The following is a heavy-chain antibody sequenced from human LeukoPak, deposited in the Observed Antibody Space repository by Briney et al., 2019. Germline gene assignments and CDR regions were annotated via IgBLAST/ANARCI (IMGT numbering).Heavy chain of an antibody. Sequence: SVKVSCKASGGTFSSYAISWVRQAPGQGLEWMGGIIPIFGTANYAQKFQGRVTITADESTSTAYMELSSLRSDDTAVYYCASGGGYSGYDWFDYWGQGTLVTVSS. V-gene: IGHV1-69*13. CDR2: IIPIFGTA. J-gene: IGHJ4*02. CDR3: ASGGGYSGYDWFDY. CDR1: GGTFSSYA. D-gene: IGHD5-12*01.